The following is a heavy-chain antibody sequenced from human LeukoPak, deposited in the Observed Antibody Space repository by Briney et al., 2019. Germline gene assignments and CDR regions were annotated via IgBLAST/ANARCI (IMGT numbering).Heavy chain of an antibody. D-gene: IGHD5-12*01. CDR1: GGSISSSNW. Sequence: SGTLSLTCAVSGGSISSSNWWCWVRQPPGKGLEWIGEIYYSGSTNYNPSLKSRVTISLDKSKNQFSLQLNSVTAADTAVYYCAKHDGRGGATMGALDSWGQGSLVTVSS. CDR3: AKHDGRGGATMGALDS. J-gene: IGHJ4*02. V-gene: IGHV4-4*02. CDR2: IYYSGST.